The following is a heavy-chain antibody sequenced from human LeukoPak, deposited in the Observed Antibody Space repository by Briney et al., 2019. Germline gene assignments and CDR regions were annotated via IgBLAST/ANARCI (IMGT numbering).Heavy chain of an antibody. Sequence: GGSLRLSCAASGFTFSSYWMHWVRQAPGKGLVGVSRINSDGSSTIYADSVKGRFTISRDNAKNTLYLQMNSLRAEDTAVYYCARESSSWYGDLYYFDYWGQGTLVTVSS. V-gene: IGHV3-74*01. CDR3: ARESSSWYGDLYYFDY. J-gene: IGHJ4*02. CDR1: GFTFSSYW. CDR2: INSDGSST. D-gene: IGHD6-13*01.